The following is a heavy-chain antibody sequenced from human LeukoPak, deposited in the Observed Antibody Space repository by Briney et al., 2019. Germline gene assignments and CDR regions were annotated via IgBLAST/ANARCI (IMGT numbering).Heavy chain of an antibody. D-gene: IGHD5-24*01. Sequence: SETLSLTCTVSGYSISSGYYWGWIRQPPGQGLECIGSIYHSGSTYYNPSLKNRVTISLDTSNNQFSLKLSSVTAADTAMYYCARDLSRDGCNRWGQGTLVTVSS. CDR2: IYHSGST. V-gene: IGHV4-38-2*02. J-gene: IGHJ5*02. CDR1: GYSISSGYY. CDR3: ARDLSRDGCNR.